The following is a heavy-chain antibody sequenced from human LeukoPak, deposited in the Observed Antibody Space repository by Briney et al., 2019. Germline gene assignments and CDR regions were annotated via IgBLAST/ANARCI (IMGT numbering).Heavy chain of an antibody. D-gene: IGHD6-6*01. V-gene: IGHV3-7*01. CDR1: GFTFSRHW. CDR3: ARDGKGQLGIYYYYMDV. CDR2: IKQDGSEK. Sequence: GGSLRLSCAASGFTFSRHWMSWVRQAPGKGLEWVANIKQDGSEKYYVDSVKGRFTISRDNAKNSLYLQMNSLRAEDTAVYYCARDGKGQLGIYYYYMDVWGKGTTVTVSS. J-gene: IGHJ6*03.